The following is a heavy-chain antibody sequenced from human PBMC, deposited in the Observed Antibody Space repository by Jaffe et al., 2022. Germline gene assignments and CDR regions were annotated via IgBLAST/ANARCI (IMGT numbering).Heavy chain of an antibody. J-gene: IGHJ4*02. V-gene: IGHV1-46*01. CDR2: INPSVGST. Sequence: QVQMVQSGAEVKAPGASVRVSCKASGYAFTSCYLHWVRQAPGQGLEWMGIINPSVGSTTYAQKFQGRVTMTRDTSTSTVYMELNSLRSEDTAVYYCARGEFYYGSGTSYHPSYFDYWGQGTLVSVSS. D-gene: IGHD3-10*01. CDR1: GYAFTSCY. CDR3: ARGEFYYGSGTSYHPSYFDY.